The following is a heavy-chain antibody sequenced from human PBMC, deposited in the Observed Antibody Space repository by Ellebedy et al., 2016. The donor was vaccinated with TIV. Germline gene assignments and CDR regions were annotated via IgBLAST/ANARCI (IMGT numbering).Heavy chain of an antibody. CDR2: ISDSGANT. CDR1: GFTFSSYA. J-gene: IGHJ4*02. Sequence: PGGSLRLSCVASGFTFSSYAMCWVRQAPGKGLEWVSTISDSGANTYFPDSVKGRFTISRDSSKNTLYLQMNSLRAEDTAVYYCARDAAGNGGKLDYWGQGALVTVSS. D-gene: IGHD4-23*01. V-gene: IGHV3-23*01. CDR3: ARDAAGNGGKLDY.